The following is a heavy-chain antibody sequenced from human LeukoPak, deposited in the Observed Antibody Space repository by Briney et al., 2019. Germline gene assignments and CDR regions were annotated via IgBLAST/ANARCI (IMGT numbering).Heavy chain of an antibody. CDR3: ARFQTPYSYAFIYYYYYYMDV. CDR1: GGTFSSYA. Sequence: ASVKVSCKASGGTFSSYAISWVRQAPGQGLEWMGGIIPIFGTANYAQKFQGRVTITTDESTSTAYMELSSLRSEDTAVYYCARFQTPYSYAFIYYYYYYMDVWGKGTTVTVSS. D-gene: IGHD5-18*01. V-gene: IGHV1-69*05. CDR2: IIPIFGTA. J-gene: IGHJ6*03.